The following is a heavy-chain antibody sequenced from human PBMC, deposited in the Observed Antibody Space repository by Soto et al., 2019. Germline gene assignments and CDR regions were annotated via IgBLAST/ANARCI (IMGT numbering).Heavy chain of an antibody. D-gene: IGHD3-3*01. CDR2: ISGSGGTT. CDR3: AKEMGYDFWSGYFGLGMDV. Sequence: PGGSLRLSCAASEFTFSSYAMSWVRQAPGKGLEWVSDISGSGGTTYYADSVKGRFTISRDNSKKTLSLQMNSLRAEDTAVYYCAKEMGYDFWSGYFGLGMDVWGQGTTVTVSS. V-gene: IGHV3-23*01. CDR1: EFTFSSYA. J-gene: IGHJ6*02.